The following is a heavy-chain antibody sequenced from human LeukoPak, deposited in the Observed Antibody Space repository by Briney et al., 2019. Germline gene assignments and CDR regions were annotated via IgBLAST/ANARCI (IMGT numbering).Heavy chain of an antibody. D-gene: IGHD2-2*01. CDR1: GFTFSSYS. V-gene: IGHV3-21*01. Sequence: GGSLRLSCAASGFTFSSYSMNWVRQAPGKGLEWVSSISSSSSYIYYADSMKGRFTISRDNAKNSLYLQMNSLRAEDTAVYYCARDPGEGRVPAANCWGQGTLVTVSS. CDR2: ISSSSSYI. J-gene: IGHJ4*02. CDR3: ARDPGEGRVPAANC.